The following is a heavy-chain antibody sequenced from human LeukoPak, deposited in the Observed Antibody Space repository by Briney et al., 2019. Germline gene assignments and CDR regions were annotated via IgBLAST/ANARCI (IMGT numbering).Heavy chain of an antibody. Sequence: KPGGSLRLSCAASGFTFTDYYMSWIRQAPGKGLEWVSYVSYTSSSTTYADSVKGRFTISRDNAKNSLYLQMNSLRAEDTAIYYCARGDYYDSSGYVPLADYWGQGTLVTVSS. CDR2: VSYTSSST. CDR1: GFTFTDYY. D-gene: IGHD3-22*01. J-gene: IGHJ4*02. V-gene: IGHV3-11*06. CDR3: ARGDYYDSSGYVPLADY.